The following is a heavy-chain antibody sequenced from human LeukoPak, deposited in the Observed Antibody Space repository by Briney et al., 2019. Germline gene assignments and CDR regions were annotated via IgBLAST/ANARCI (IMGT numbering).Heavy chain of an antibody. CDR1: GGSISSSSYY. Sequence: SETLSLTCTVSGGSISSSSYYWGWIRQPPGKGLEWIGSIYYSGSTYYNPSLKSRVTISVDTSKNQFSLKLSSVTAADTAVYYCARVMITFGGVILHYYYYMDVWGKGTTVTVSS. CDR3: ARVMITFGGVILHYYYYMDV. J-gene: IGHJ6*03. V-gene: IGHV4-39*07. CDR2: IYYSGST. D-gene: IGHD3-16*02.